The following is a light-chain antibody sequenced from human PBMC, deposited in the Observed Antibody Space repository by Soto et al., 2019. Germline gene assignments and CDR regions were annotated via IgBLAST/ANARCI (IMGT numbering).Light chain of an antibody. CDR1: QSVSSSY. Sequence: EIVLTQSPGTLSLSPGERATLSCRASQSVSSSYLAWYQHKPGRAPRLLIDGTSSRATGIPDRFSGSGSGKDFTLTISRPETEDLEVYYCQQYGSLVTFGQGTKVEI. CDR3: QQYGSLVT. V-gene: IGKV3-20*01. J-gene: IGKJ1*01. CDR2: GTS.